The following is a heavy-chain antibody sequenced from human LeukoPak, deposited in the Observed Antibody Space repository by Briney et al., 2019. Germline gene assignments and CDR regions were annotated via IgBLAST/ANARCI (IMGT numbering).Heavy chain of an antibody. CDR1: GGSISSSTDN. CDR3: AGLTTVVTRPVDY. CDR2: IYYGGST. V-gene: IGHV4-39*07. D-gene: IGHD4-23*01. J-gene: IGHJ4*02. Sequence: PSETLSLTCTVSGGSISSSTDNWGWIRQPPGKGLEWIGSIYYGGSTYYNPSLKSRVTISVDTSKNQFSLKLSSVTAADTAVYYCAGLTTVVTRPVDYWGQGTLVTVSS.